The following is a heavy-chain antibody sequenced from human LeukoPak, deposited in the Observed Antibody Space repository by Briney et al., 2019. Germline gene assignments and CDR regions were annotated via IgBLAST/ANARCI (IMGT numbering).Heavy chain of an antibody. Sequence: PSETLSLTCTVSGGSISSNYWSWIRQPAGKGLEWIGRVYGSGSTNYNPSLESRVTMSVDTSKNQFSLKLTSVIAADTAVYYCARARGTTVSVFDYWGQGTQVTVSS. D-gene: IGHD4-17*01. V-gene: IGHV4-4*07. CDR1: GGSISSNY. CDR3: ARARGTTVSVFDY. J-gene: IGHJ4*02. CDR2: VYGSGST.